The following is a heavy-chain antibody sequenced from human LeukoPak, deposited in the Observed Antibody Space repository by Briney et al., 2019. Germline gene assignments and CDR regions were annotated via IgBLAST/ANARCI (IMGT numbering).Heavy chain of an antibody. CDR3: AKDQGGGAFDY. CDR1: GFTFSSYG. Sequence: GGSLRLSCAASGFTFSSYGMHWVRQAPGKGLEWVAVISYDGSNKYYADSVKSRFTISRDNSKNTLYLQMNSLRAEDTAVYYCAKDQGGGAFDYWGQGTLVTVSS. J-gene: IGHJ4*02. D-gene: IGHD2-15*01. V-gene: IGHV3-30*18. CDR2: ISYDGSNK.